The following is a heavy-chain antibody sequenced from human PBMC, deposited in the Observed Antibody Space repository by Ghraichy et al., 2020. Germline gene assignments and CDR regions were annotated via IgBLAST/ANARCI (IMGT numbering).Heavy chain of an antibody. J-gene: IGHJ4*02. V-gene: IGHV1-2*02. CDR2: INPNSGGT. CDR1: GYTFTGYY. D-gene: IGHD3-22*01. CDR3: ARDYYYDSSGYYDD. Sequence: ASVKVSCKASGYTFTGYYMHWVRQAPGQGLEWMGWINPNSGGTNYAQKFQGRVTMTRDTSISTAYMELSRLRSDDTAVYYCARDYYYDSSGYYDDWGQGTLVTVSS.